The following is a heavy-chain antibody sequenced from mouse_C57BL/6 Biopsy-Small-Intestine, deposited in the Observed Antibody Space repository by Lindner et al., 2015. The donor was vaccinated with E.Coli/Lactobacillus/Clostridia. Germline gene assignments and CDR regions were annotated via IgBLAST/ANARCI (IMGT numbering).Heavy chain of an antibody. CDR3: ARGDYYHFFGMDV. CDR2: INPNSGGT. J-gene: IGHJ1*01. D-gene: IGHD1-1*01. Sequence: SVKVSCKASGYTFNGYYIHWVRQAPGQGLEWMGWINPNSGGTNYAQNFQGRVTMTRDTSISTAYMDLSSLRSDDTAVYYCARGDYYHFFGMDVWGQGTTVTVSS. V-gene: IGHV1-26*01. CDR1: GYTFNGYY.